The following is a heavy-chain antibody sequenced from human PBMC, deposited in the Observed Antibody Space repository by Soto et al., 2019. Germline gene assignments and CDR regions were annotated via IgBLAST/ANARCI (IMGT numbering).Heavy chain of an antibody. Sequence: SETLSLTCTVSGGSISSSSYYWGWIRQPPGKGLEWIGSIYYSGSTYYNPSLKSRVTISVDTSKNQFSLKLSSVTAADTAVYYCARAPIVLMVYALSNFDYWGQGTLVTVS. CDR3: ARAPIVLMVYALSNFDY. V-gene: IGHV4-39*01. CDR1: GGSISSSSYY. D-gene: IGHD2-8*01. CDR2: IYYSGST. J-gene: IGHJ4*02.